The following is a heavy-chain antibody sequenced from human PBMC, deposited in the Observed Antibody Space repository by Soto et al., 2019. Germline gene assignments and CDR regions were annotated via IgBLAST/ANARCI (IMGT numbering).Heavy chain of an antibody. J-gene: IGHJ6*02. CDR2: IKSKTDGGTT. D-gene: IGHD3-3*01. CDR1: GFTFSNAW. Sequence: EVQLVESGGGLVKPGGSLRLSCAASGFTFSNAWMSWVRQAPGKGLEWVGRIKSKTDGGTTDYAAPVKGRFTISRDDSKNTLYLQMNSLKTEDTAVYYCTTDGYYDFWSGYFTDGYYYGMDVWGQGTTVTVSS. CDR3: TTDGYYDFWSGYFTDGYYYGMDV. V-gene: IGHV3-15*01.